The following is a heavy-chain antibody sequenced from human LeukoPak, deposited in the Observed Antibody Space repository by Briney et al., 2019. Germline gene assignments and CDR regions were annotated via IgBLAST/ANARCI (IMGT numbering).Heavy chain of an antibody. Sequence: NPSETLSLTCTVSGGSISSGGYYWSWIRQHPGKGLEWIGYIYYSGSTYYNPSLKSRLTISVDTSKNQFSLKLSSVTAADTAVYYCTREGGTRAYYYYGMDVWGQGTTVTASS. D-gene: IGHD6-25*01. CDR1: GGSISSGGYY. CDR3: TREGGTRAYYYYGMDV. V-gene: IGHV4-31*03. CDR2: IYYSGST. J-gene: IGHJ6*02.